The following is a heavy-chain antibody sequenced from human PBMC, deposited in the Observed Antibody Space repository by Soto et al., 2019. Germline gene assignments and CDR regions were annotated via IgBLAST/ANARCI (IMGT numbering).Heavy chain of an antibody. CDR3: AKGRKPDHDDGLCAFDS. Sequence: PGGSLRLSCVVSGRTFRSYAMSWVRQAPGKGLEWVSGISGGGTGTYYADSVKGRFTISRDPSTTTLFLDMYSLGAEDTAIYYCAKGRKPDHDDGLCAFDSWGQGXLVTV. CDR2: ISGGGTGT. V-gene: IGHV3-23*01. D-gene: IGHD3-3*01. J-gene: IGHJ4*02. CDR1: GRTFRSYA.